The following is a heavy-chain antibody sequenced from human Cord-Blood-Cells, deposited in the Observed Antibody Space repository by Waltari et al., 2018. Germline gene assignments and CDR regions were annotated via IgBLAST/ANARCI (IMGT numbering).Heavy chain of an antibody. CDR1: GFTFSSYA. D-gene: IGHD3-9*01. CDR3: ARPYYDIWTGYYDAFDI. J-gene: IGHJ3*02. V-gene: IGHV3-30-3*01. CDR2: IAYVGGNK. Sequence: QVQLVESGGGVVQPGRSLRLSCAASGFTFSSYAMHWVRQAPGKGLEWVAVIAYVGGNKYSASSVEGRFTISRDNSKNTLYLQMNILRAEDTAVYYCARPYYDIWTGYYDAFDIWGQGTMVTVSS.